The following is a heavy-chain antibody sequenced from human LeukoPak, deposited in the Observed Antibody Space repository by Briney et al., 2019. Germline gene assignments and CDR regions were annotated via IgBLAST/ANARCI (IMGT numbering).Heavy chain of an antibody. CDR3: ARAGVAVAAPFDY. CDR1: GGTFSSYA. CDR2: IIPIFGTA. Sequence: SVKVSCKASGGTFSSYAISWVRQAPGQGLEWMGRIIPIFGTANYAQKFQGRVTITTDESTSTAYMELSSLRSEDTAVYYCARAGVAVAAPFDYWGQGTLVTVSS. V-gene: IGHV1-69*05. J-gene: IGHJ4*02. D-gene: IGHD6-19*01.